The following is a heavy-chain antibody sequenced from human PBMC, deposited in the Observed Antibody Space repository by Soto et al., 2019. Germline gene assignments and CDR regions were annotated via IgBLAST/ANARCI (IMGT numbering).Heavy chain of an antibody. Sequence: ASETLSLTCTVSGGSVSSGSYYWSWIRQPPGKGLEWIGYIYYSGSTNYNPSLKSRVTISVDTSKNQLSLKLSSVTAADTAVYYCARDRDYYDSSGYYWYYYGMDVWGQGTTVTVSS. J-gene: IGHJ6*02. D-gene: IGHD3-22*01. CDR1: GGSVSSGSYY. V-gene: IGHV4-61*01. CDR3: ARDRDYYDSSGYYWYYYGMDV. CDR2: IYYSGST.